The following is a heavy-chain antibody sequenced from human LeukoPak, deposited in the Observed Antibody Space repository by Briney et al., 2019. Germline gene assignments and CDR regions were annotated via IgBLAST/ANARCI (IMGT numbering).Heavy chain of an antibody. CDR1: GASITRSF. D-gene: IGHD2-21*02. V-gene: IGHV4-4*08. J-gene: IGHJ4*02. Sequence: SETLSLTCTVSGASITRSFWTWVRQTPEKGLEWIGYISSTGNTNCNPSLGSRVTMSVDTSNNQFSLDLKSVTAADTAVYYCATATAFYCIDHWGQGTLVTVSS. CDR3: ATATAFYCIDH. CDR2: ISSTGNT.